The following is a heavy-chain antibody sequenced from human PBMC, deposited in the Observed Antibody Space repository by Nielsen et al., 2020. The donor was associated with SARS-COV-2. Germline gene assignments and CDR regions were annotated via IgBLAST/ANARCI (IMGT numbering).Heavy chain of an antibody. CDR1: GYTFTSYA. J-gene: IGHJ6*02. Sequence: ASVKVSCKASGYTFTSYAMNWVRQAPGQGLEWMGWINTNTGNPTYAQGFTGRFVFSLDTSVSTAYLQISSLKAEDTAVYYCARDGAITIFGVSAYYYYGMDVWGQGTTVTVSS. CDR2: INTNTGNP. CDR3: ARDGAITIFGVSAYYYYGMDV. D-gene: IGHD3-3*01. V-gene: IGHV7-4-1*02.